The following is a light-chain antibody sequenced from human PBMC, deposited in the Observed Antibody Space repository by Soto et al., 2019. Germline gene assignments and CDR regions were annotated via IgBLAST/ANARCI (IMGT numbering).Light chain of an antibody. CDR3: AAWDDSLNGHMV. CDR2: SNN. Sequence: QSVLTQSPSVSGTPGQRVTISCSGSSSNIGSNTVNWYRQLPGTAPKLLIYSNNRRPSGVPDRFSGSKSGTSASLAISGLQFDDEADYYCAAWDDSLNGHMVFGGGTKVTVL. J-gene: IGLJ2*01. CDR1: SSNIGSNT. V-gene: IGLV1-44*01.